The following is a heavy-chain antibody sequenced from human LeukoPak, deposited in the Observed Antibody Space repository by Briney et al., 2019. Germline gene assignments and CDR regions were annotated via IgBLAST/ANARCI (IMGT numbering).Heavy chain of an antibody. CDR2: ISGSGGST. J-gene: IGHJ6*03. V-gene: IGHV3-23*01. Sequence: GRSLRLSCAASGFTFSSYAMSRVRQAPGKGLEWVSAISGSGGSTYYADSVKGRFTISRDNSKNTLYLQMNSLRAEDTAVYYCAKSTLIYYYYMDVWGKGTTVTVSS. CDR1: GFTFSSYA. D-gene: IGHD2-21*01. CDR3: AKSTLIYYYYMDV.